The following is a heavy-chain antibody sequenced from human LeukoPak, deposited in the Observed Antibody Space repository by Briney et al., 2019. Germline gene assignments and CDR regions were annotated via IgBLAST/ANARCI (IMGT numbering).Heavy chain of an antibody. CDR2: IHSSGST. CDR3: ARRDISSGWSFDS. Sequence: SETLSHTCTVSGGSINNYHWSWIRQPAGKGLEWIAQIHSSGSTNYNPPLKSRVTMSIDTPENQLSLTLTSVTAADTAVYYCARRDISSGWSFDSWGQGTLVTVSS. D-gene: IGHD6-19*01. CDR1: GGSINNYH. J-gene: IGHJ4*02. V-gene: IGHV4-4*07.